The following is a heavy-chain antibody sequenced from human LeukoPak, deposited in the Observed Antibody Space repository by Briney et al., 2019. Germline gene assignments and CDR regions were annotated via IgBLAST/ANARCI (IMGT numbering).Heavy chain of an antibody. Sequence: SETLSLTCTVSGGSISTSNYYWGWIRQPPGKGLEWIGNIFYSGSTYYSPSLRSRVTISIDTSKNQFFLKLNSVTPADTAVYYCARGFWSRYFDYWGQGTLVTVSS. V-gene: IGHV4-39*07. D-gene: IGHD2-8*02. CDR1: GGSISTSNYY. CDR2: IFYSGST. CDR3: ARGFWSRYFDY. J-gene: IGHJ4*02.